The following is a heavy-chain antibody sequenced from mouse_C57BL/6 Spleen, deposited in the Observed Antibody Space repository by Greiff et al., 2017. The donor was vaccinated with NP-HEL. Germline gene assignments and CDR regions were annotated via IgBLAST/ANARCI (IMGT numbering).Heavy chain of an antibody. CDR2: ISSGSSTI. J-gene: IGHJ4*01. Sequence: EVHLVESGGGLVKPGGSLKLSCAASGFTFSDYGMHWVRQAPEKGLEWVAYISSGSSTIYYADTVKGRFTISRDNAKNTLFLQMTSLRSEDTAMYYCARYYYGSSDYAMDYWGQGTSVTVSS. CDR1: GFTFSDYG. V-gene: IGHV5-17*01. D-gene: IGHD1-1*01. CDR3: ARYYYGSSDYAMDY.